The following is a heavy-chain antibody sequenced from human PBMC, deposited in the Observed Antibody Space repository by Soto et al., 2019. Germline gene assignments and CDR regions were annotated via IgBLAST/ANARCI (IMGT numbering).Heavy chain of an antibody. CDR2: INHSGST. V-gene: IGHV4-34*01. D-gene: IGHD3-3*01. CDR3: ARGGRFLEWLLSNYYYYYLDV. CDR1: GGYFSGYY. J-gene: IGHJ6*03. Sequence: PSETLSLTCAVYGGYFSGYYWSWIRQPPGKGLEWIGEINHSGSTNYNPSLKSRVTISVDTSKNQFSLKLSSVTAADTAVYYCARGGRFLEWLLSNYYYYYLDVWGKGTTVTLSS.